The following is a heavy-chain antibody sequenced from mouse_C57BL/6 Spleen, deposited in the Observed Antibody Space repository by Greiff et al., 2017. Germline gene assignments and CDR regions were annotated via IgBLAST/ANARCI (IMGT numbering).Heavy chain of an antibody. Sequence: VQLQQSGPELVKPGASVKMSCKASGYTFTDYNMHWVKQSHGKSLEWIGYINPNNGGTSSNQKFKGKATLTVNKSSSTAYMELRSLTSEDSAVXYCAREVGGRRYFDVWGTGATVTVSS. CDR3: AREVGGRRYFDV. CDR2: INPNNGGT. CDR1: GYTFTDYN. J-gene: IGHJ1*03. V-gene: IGHV1-22*01. D-gene: IGHD1-1*01.